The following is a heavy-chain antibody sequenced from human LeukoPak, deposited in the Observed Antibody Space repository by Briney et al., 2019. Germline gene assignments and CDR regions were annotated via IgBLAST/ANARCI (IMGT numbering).Heavy chain of an antibody. Sequence: GGSLRLSCAASGFTFSSYGMHWVRQAPGKGVEWVAFIRYDGSNKHYADSVKGRFTISRDNSKNTLYLKMNSLRAEDTAVYYCAKDHRKSHSNPDYWGQGTLVTVSS. CDR2: IRYDGSNK. CDR1: GFTFSSYG. D-gene: IGHD4-11*01. V-gene: IGHV3-30*02. J-gene: IGHJ4*02. CDR3: AKDHRKSHSNPDY.